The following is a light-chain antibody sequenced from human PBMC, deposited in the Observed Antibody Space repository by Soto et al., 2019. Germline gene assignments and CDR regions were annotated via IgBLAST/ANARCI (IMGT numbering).Light chain of an antibody. Sequence: EIVMTQSPATLSVSPGERATLSCRASQSVSIKLAWYQQKPGQAPRLLIYDTSTRATGIPARFSWRGFGKEFPLTNRRLQSEDFGGYFWQEYNKWAPITFGPGKRLEVK. J-gene: IGKJ5*01. CDR2: DTS. CDR1: QSVSIK. V-gene: IGKV3-15*01. CDR3: QEYNKWAPIT.